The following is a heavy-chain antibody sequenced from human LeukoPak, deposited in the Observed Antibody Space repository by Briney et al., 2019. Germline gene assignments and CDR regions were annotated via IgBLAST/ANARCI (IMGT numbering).Heavy chain of an antibody. CDR3: ARKAVAGWANWFDP. J-gene: IGHJ5*02. V-gene: IGHV3-7*01. Sequence: GGSLRLSCAASGFTFNNYWMTWVRQAPGKGPEWVANIKQDGSERYYVDSVKGRFTISRDHAKNSLFLQMNSLRAEDTAVYYCARKAVAGWANWFDPWGQGTLVTVSS. D-gene: IGHD6-19*01. CDR2: IKQDGSER. CDR1: GFTFNNYW.